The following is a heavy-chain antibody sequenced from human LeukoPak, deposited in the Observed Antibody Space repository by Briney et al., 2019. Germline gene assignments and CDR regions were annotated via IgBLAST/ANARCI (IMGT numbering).Heavy chain of an antibody. D-gene: IGHD6-13*01. V-gene: IGHV4-4*02. CDR3: ARDPSIYSSSWFDY. Sequence: SETLSLTCAVSGGSISSSNWWSWVRQPPGKGLEWIGEIYHSGSTNYNPSLKSRVTISVDKSKNQFSLKLSSVTAADTAVYYCARDPSIYSSSWFDYWGQGTLVTVSS. CDR1: GGSISSSNW. J-gene: IGHJ4*02. CDR2: IYHSGST.